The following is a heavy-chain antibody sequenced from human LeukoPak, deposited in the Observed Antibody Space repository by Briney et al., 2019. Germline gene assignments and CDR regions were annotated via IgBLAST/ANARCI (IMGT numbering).Heavy chain of an antibody. V-gene: IGHV4-34*01. J-gene: IGHJ5*02. Sequence: SETLSLTCAVYGGFFSGYYWSWIRQPPGKGLEWIGEINHSGSINYNPSLKSRVTISVDTSKNQFSLKLSSVTAADTAVYYCARGDSSGYIFGNWFDPWGQGTLVTVSS. CDR3: ARGDSSGYIFGNWFDP. CDR2: INHSGSI. CDR1: GGFFSGYY. D-gene: IGHD3-22*01.